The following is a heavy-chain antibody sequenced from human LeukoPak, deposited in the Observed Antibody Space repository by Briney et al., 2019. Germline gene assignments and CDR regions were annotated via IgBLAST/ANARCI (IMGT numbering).Heavy chain of an antibody. J-gene: IGHJ3*02. CDR2: IYYSGST. Sequence: PSETLSLTCTVSGGSISSYYWSWIRQPPGKGLEWIGYIYYSGSTNYNPSLKGRVTISVDTSKNQFSLKLSSVTAADTAVYYCASLYSSSWYDAFDIWGQGTMVTVSS. CDR1: GGSISSYY. D-gene: IGHD6-13*01. CDR3: ASLYSSSWYDAFDI. V-gene: IGHV4-59*01.